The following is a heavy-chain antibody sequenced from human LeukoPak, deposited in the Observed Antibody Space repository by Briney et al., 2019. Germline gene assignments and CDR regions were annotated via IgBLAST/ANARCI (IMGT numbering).Heavy chain of an antibody. D-gene: IGHD5-12*01. CDR1: GYTFTSYD. CDR3: ARKGLGWLRFEGYYYGMDV. J-gene: IGHJ6*02. CDR2: MNPNSGNT. V-gene: IGHV1-8*01. Sequence: ASVKVSCKASGYTFTSYDINWVRQATGQGLEWMGWMNPNSGNTGYAQKFQGRVTMTRNTSISTAYMELSSLRSEDTAVYYCARKGLGWLRFEGYYYGMDVWGQGTTVTVSS.